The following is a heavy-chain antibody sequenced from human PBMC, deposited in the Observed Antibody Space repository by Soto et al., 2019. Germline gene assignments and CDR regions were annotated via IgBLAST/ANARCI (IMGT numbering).Heavy chain of an antibody. V-gene: IGHV4-39*01. CDR1: GGSISSSSYY. CDR2: IYYSGST. CDR3: ARHKLAAPFNARGFDP. D-gene: IGHD6-6*01. J-gene: IGHJ5*02. Sequence: SETLSLTCTVSGGSISSSSYYWGWIRQPPGKGLEWIGSIYYSGSTYYNPSLKSRVTISVDTSKNQFSLKLSSVTAADTAVYYCARHKLAAPFNARGFDPWGQGTLVTVSS.